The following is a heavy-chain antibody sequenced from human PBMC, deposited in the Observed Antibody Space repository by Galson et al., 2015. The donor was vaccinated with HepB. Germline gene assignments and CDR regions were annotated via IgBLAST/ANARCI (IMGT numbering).Heavy chain of an antibody. CDR1: GYSFTSYW. CDR2: IDPSDSYT. Sequence: QSGAEVKKPGESLRISCTGSGYSFTSYWISWVRQMPGKGLEWMGRIDPSDSYTNYSPSFQGHVTISADKSISTAYLQWSSLKASDTAMYYCARRSTRVYYYYGMDVWGQGTTVTVSS. V-gene: IGHV5-10-1*01. J-gene: IGHJ6*02. D-gene: IGHD6-13*01. CDR3: ARRSTRVYYYYGMDV.